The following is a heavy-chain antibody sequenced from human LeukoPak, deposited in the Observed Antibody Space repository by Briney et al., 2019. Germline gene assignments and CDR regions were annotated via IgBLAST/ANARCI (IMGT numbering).Heavy chain of an antibody. J-gene: IGHJ4*02. CDR1: GYTFTGYY. Sequence: ASVKVSCKASGYTFTGYYMHWVRQAPGQGLEWMGWINPNSGGTNYAQKFQGRVTMTRDTSISTAYMELSRLRSDDTAVYYCARGAYYYGSGSYYPHPSAYRGQGTLVTVSS. CDR3: ARGAYYYGSGSYYPHPSAY. V-gene: IGHV1-2*02. CDR2: INPNSGGT. D-gene: IGHD3-10*01.